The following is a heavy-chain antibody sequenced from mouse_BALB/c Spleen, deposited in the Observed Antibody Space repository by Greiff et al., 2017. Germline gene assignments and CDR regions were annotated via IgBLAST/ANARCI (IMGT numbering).Heavy chain of an antibody. CDR3: ARNGYRYGGNAMDY. V-gene: IGHV2-2*02. CDR2: IWSGGST. D-gene: IGHD2-14*01. CDR1: GFSLTSYG. Sequence: VMLVESGPGLVQPSQSLSITCTVSGFSLTSYGVHWVRQSPGKGLEWLGVIWSGGSTDYNAAFISRLSISKDNSKSQVFFKMNRLQANDTAIYYGARNGYRYGGNAMDYWGQGTSVTVSS. J-gene: IGHJ4*01.